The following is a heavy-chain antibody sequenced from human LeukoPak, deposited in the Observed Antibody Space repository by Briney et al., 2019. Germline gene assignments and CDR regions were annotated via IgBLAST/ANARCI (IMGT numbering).Heavy chain of an antibody. Sequence: ASVKVSCKASGGIFSSYSISWVRQAPAQALEWMGGIIPIFGTANYAQKFQGRVTITADEPTSTAYMELSSLRSEDTAVYYCAILYYYDSSGYYKIFDYWGQGTLVTVSS. CDR2: IIPIFGTA. D-gene: IGHD3-22*01. J-gene: IGHJ4*02. CDR3: AILYYYDSSGYYKIFDY. V-gene: IGHV1-69*13. CDR1: GGIFSSYS.